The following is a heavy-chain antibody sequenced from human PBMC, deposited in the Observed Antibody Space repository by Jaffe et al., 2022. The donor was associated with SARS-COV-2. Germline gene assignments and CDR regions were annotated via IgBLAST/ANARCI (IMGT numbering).Heavy chain of an antibody. CDR1: GYTLTELS. J-gene: IGHJ4*02. D-gene: IGHD3-3*01. CDR3: ATSLKIRFLEWLSFDY. Sequence: QVQLVQSGAEVKKPGASVKVSCKVSGYTLTELSMHWVRQAPGKGLEWMGGFDPEDGETIYAQKFQGRVTMTEDTSTDTAYMELSSLRSEDTAVYYCATSLKIRFLEWLSFDYWGQGTLVTVSS. CDR2: FDPEDGET. V-gene: IGHV1-24*01.